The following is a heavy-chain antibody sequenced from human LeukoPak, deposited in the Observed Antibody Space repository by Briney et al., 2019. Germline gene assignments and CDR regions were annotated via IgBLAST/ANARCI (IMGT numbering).Heavy chain of an antibody. J-gene: IGHJ5*02. CDR1: GYTFTGYY. Sequence: ASVKVSCKASGYTFTGYYMHWVRQAPGQGLEWMGWINPNSGGTNYAQKFQGRVTTTRDTSISTAYMELSRLRSDDTAVYYCARDRRRIAVGGRWGNWFDPRGQGTLVTVSS. CDR3: ARDRRRIAVGGRWGNWFDP. D-gene: IGHD6-19*01. CDR2: INPNSGGT. V-gene: IGHV1-2*02.